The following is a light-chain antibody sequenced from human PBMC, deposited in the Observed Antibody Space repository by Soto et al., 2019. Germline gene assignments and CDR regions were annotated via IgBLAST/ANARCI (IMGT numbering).Light chain of an antibody. CDR1: QTVRNNY. J-gene: IGKJ4*01. CDR2: DAS. V-gene: IGKV3-20*01. CDR3: QQFSRYPLT. Sequence: EIVLTQSPATLSLSPGERATLSCRASQTVRNNYLAWYQQKPGQAPRLLIYDASSRATGIPDRFSGGGSGTDLTLTISRLESEDFAVYYCQQFSRYPLTFGGWTKVAIK.